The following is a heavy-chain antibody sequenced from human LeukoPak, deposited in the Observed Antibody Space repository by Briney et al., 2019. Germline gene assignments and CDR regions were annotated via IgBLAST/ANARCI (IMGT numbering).Heavy chain of an antibody. CDR2: IYPGDSDT. Sequence: GESLKIPCKGSGYSFTSYWIGWVRQMPGKGLEWMGIIYPGDSDTRYSPSFQGQVTISADKSISTAYLQWSSLKASDTAMYYCARAKYCSSTSCYMSDYWGQGTLVTVSS. CDR1: GYSFTSYW. J-gene: IGHJ4*02. CDR3: ARAKYCSSTSCYMSDY. V-gene: IGHV5-51*01. D-gene: IGHD2-2*02.